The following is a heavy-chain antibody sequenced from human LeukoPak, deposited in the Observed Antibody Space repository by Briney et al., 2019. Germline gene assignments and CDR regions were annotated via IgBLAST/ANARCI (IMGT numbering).Heavy chain of an antibody. CDR2: IYYSGST. J-gene: IGHJ5*02. Sequence: SETLSLTCTVSGGSISSSSYYWGWIRQPPGEGLEWIGSIYYSGSTYYNPSLKSRVTISVDTSKNQFSLKLSSVTAADTAVYYCARLEVVPAATGLTWFDPWGQGTLVTVSS. CDR3: ARLEVVPAATGLTWFDP. D-gene: IGHD2-2*01. CDR1: GGSISSSSYY. V-gene: IGHV4-39*01.